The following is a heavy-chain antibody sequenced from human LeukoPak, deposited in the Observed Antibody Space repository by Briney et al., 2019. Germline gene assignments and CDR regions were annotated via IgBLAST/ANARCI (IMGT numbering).Heavy chain of an antibody. D-gene: IGHD3-22*01. V-gene: IGHV4-34*01. CDR3: ARGGYYYDSSGYAY. CDR2: INHSGST. CDR1: GGSFSGYY. J-gene: IGHJ4*02. Sequence: SETLSLTCAVYGGSFSGYYWSWIRQPPGKGLEWTGEINHSGSTNYNPSLKSRVTISVDTSKNQFSLKLSSVTAAGTAVYYCARGGYYYDSSGYAYWGQGTLVTVSS.